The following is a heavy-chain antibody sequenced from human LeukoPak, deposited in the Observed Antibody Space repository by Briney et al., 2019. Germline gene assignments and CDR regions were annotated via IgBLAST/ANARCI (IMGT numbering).Heavy chain of an antibody. CDR2: ISSSNSYI. D-gene: IGHD2-15*01. V-gene: IGHV3-21*01. CDR3: ARVRDCSGGSCLYYYYYGMDV. J-gene: IGHJ6*02. Sequence: GGAPRLFCGASWFTFSSYSMKWGRQGPGEGVGWVSSISSSNSYIYYADSVKGRFTISRDNAKNSLYLQMNSLRAEDTAVYYCARVRDCSGGSCLYYYYYGMDVWGQGTTVTVSS. CDR1: WFTFSSYS.